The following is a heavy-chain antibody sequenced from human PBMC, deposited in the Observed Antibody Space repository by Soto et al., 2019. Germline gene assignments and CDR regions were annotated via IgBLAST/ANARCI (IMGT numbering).Heavy chain of an antibody. V-gene: IGHV3-30*18. Sequence: PGGSLRLSCAASGLTFSSYGMHWVRQAPGKGLEWVAVISYDGSNKYYADSVKGRFTISRDNSKNTLYLQMNSLRAEDTAVYYCAKDRIPYYYDSSGPFDYWGQGTLVTVSS. CDR3: AKDRIPYYYDSSGPFDY. D-gene: IGHD3-22*01. CDR2: ISYDGSNK. J-gene: IGHJ4*02. CDR1: GLTFSSYG.